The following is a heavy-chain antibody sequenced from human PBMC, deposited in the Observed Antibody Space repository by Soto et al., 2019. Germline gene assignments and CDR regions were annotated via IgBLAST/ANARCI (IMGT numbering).Heavy chain of an antibody. CDR1: GFTFSNYA. Sequence: EIQLLESGGGSVQPGGSLRLSCAASGFTFSNYAMTCVRQAPGKGLEWVAGISGSGDTYYADSVKGRFTISRDNSKNTVYLQMNSLRAEDTAIYFCAKDRGFGVASATHDSWGQGTLVTVSS. CDR3: AKDRGFGVASATHDS. CDR2: ISGSGDT. J-gene: IGHJ4*02. V-gene: IGHV3-23*01. D-gene: IGHD3-10*01.